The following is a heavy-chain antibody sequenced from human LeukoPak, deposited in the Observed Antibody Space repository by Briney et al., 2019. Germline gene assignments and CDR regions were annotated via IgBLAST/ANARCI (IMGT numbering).Heavy chain of an antibody. Sequence: SETLSLTCTVSGGSISNYYWIWIRQPPGKGLEWIGYIYYTGSTTYNSSLKSRVTISVDTSKTQFSLKLSSVTAADTAVYYCARGTMMVGPWGQGTLVTVSS. J-gene: IGHJ5*02. D-gene: IGHD3-22*01. V-gene: IGHV4-59*01. CDR3: ARGTMMVGP. CDR2: IYYTGST. CDR1: GGSISNYY.